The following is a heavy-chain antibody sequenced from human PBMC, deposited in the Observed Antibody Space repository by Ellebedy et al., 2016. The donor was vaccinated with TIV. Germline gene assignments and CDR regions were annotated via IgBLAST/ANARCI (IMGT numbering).Heavy chain of an antibody. V-gene: IGHV3-53*01. D-gene: IGHD3-10*01. CDR2: IYSGGST. J-gene: IGHJ4*02. CDR3: ARLGFGRGVGRDY. Sequence: GESLKISXAASGFTVSSNYMSWVRQAPGKGLEWVSVIYSGGSTYYADSVKGRFTISRDNSKNTLYLQMNSLRAEDTAVYYCARLGFGRGVGRDYWGQGTLVTVSS. CDR1: GFTVSSNY.